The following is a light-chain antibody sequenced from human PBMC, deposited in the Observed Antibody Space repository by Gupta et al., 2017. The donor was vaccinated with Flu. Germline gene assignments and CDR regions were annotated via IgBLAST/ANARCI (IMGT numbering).Light chain of an antibody. J-gene: IGLJ3*02. CDR3: SSYTSSSTFWV. V-gene: IGLV2-14*01. Sequence: QSALTQPASVSGSPGQSITISCTGTSSDVGRSDYVSWYQQHPDKAPKLIIYEVTNRPSGVSSRFSGSKSGNTASLTISGLQAEDEADYYCSSYTSSSTFWVFGAGTKLTVL. CDR2: EVT. CDR1: SSDVGRSDY.